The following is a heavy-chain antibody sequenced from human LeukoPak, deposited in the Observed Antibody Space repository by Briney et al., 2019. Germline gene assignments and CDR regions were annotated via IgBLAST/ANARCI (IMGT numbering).Heavy chain of an antibody. CDR3: AKNSGYCSGGSCYSWDYYYYYMDV. CDR2: ISGSGGST. J-gene: IGHJ6*03. CDR1: GFTFSSYA. Sequence: GGSLRLSCAASGFTFSSYAMSWVRQAPGKGLEWVSAISGSGGSTYYADSVKGRFTISRDNSKNTLYLQMNSLRAEDTAVYYCAKNSGYCSGGSCYSWDYYYYYMDVWGKGTTVTVSS. V-gene: IGHV3-23*01. D-gene: IGHD2-15*01.